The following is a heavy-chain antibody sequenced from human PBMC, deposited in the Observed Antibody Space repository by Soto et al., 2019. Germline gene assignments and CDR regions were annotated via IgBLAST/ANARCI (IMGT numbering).Heavy chain of an antibody. CDR3: AKTKFRGVVVNV. V-gene: IGHV3-13*04. CDR1: GFTFSSYD. CDR2: IGTAGDT. J-gene: IGHJ6*02. Sequence: GGSLRLSCAASGFTFSSYDMHWVRQATGKGLEWVSAIGTAGDTYYPGSVEGRFTISRDNSKNTLYLQMNSLRAEDTAVYYCAKTKFRGVVVNVWGQGTTVTVSS. D-gene: IGHD3-10*01.